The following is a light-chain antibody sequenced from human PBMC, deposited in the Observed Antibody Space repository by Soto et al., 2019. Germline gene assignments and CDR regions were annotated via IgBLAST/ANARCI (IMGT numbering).Light chain of an antibody. V-gene: IGLV2-14*01. Sequence: QSALTQPASVSGSPGQSITISCTGTRSDVGSYHYVSWYQHHPGKAPKLMIYEVSHRPLGVSNRCSGSKSGNTASLTISGLQAEDEADYYCSSYRRANTLVFGNGTKLTVL. J-gene: IGLJ1*01. CDR3: SSYRRANTLV. CDR2: EVS. CDR1: RSDVGSYHY.